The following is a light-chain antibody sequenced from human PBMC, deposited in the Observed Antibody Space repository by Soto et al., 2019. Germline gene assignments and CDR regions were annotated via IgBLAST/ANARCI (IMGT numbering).Light chain of an antibody. CDR3: QQYGSSGT. V-gene: IGKV3-20*01. Sequence: EIALTQSPGTLSLSPGERASLSCRASQSVTGSYLAWYQQKPGQAPRLLLYGASSRATGIPDRFSGSGSGTDFTLTISRLEPEDFAVYYCQQYGSSGTFGQGTKVDIK. CDR1: QSVTGSY. J-gene: IGKJ1*01. CDR2: GAS.